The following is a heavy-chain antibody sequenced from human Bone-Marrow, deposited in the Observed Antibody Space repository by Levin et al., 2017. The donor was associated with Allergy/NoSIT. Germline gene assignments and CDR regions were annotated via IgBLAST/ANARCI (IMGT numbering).Heavy chain of an antibody. J-gene: IGHJ2*01. CDR3: AGDPGYNGHDWYFDL. Sequence: HSGGSLRLSCAASGFTFRNYRMHWVRQVPGKGLMWVSRVLNDGGGTSYADSVEGRFTISRDNAKNTLYLQMNSLRAEDTAVYYCAGDPGYNGHDWYFDLWGRGTLVTVSS. CDR1: GFTFRNYR. V-gene: IGHV3-74*01. D-gene: IGHD5-12*01. CDR2: VLNDGGGT.